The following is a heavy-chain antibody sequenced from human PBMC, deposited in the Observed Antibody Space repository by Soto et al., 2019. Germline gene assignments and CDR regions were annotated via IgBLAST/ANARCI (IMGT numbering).Heavy chain of an antibody. D-gene: IGHD4-17*01. J-gene: IGHJ4*02. CDR1: GGSASNKTYY. V-gene: IGHV4-61*01. CDR3: ARTTAVPNTLRSRYFFDY. Sequence: SETLSLTCSVSGGSASNKTYYWSWIRQPPGKRLEWIGYVYYSGTTNYNPSLKSRVTISVDLSMNQFSLRLSSVTTADTALYYCARTTAVPNTLRSRYFFDYWGQGTLVTVSS. CDR2: VYYSGTT.